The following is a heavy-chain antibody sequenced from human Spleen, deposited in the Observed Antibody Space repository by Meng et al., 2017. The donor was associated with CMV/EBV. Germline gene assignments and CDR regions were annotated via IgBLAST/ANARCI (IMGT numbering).Heavy chain of an antibody. Sequence: GESLKISCVASGFSLGAYTMNWVRQAPGKGLEWVSSISSSSTYIYYADSVKGRFTVSRDNAKKSLSLQLNSLRVEDTAVYYCARDAGSYGPIGYYYYYYGMDVWGQGTTVTVSS. V-gene: IGHV3-21*01. J-gene: IGHJ6*02. D-gene: IGHD5-18*01. CDR1: GFSLGAYT. CDR2: ISSSSTYI. CDR3: ARDAGSYGPIGYYYYYYGMDV.